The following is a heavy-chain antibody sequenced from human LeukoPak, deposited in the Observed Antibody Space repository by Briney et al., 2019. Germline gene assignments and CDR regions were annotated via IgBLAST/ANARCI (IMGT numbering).Heavy chain of an antibody. J-gene: IGHJ5*02. V-gene: IGHV4-39*01. CDR2: IYYSGST. D-gene: IGHD1-1*01. Sequence: TSETLSLTCTVSGGSISSYYWSWIRQPPGKGLEWIGSIYYSGSTYYNPSLKSRVTISVDASKNQFSLKLSSVTAADTAVYYCARLLHPTGYGWFDPWGQGTLVTVSS. CDR1: GGSISSYY. CDR3: ARLLHPTGYGWFDP.